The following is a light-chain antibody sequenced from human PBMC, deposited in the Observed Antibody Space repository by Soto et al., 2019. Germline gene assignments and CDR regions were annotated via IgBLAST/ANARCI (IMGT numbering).Light chain of an antibody. Sequence: EIVLTQSPDTLSVSPGERAPLACRASQSVGSNLAWYQPKPGKAPRLLIYGASTRATGIPARFSGSGSGTEFTLTIRRLEPEDFAVYYCQQYGTSSTFGQGTRLEIK. CDR2: GAS. J-gene: IGKJ5*01. V-gene: IGKV3-15*01. CDR3: QQYGTSST. CDR1: QSVGSN.